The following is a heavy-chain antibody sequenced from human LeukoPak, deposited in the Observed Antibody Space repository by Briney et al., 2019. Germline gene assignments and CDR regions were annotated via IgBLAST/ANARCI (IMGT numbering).Heavy chain of an antibody. J-gene: IGHJ4*02. CDR2: IYTSGST. CDR3: ARGRGYGYSSSLDFDY. CDR1: GGSISSYY. V-gene: IGHV4-4*07. D-gene: IGHD6-6*01. Sequence: PSETLSLTCTVSGGSISSYYWSWIRQPAGKGLEWIGRIYTSGSTNYNPSLKSRVTMSVDTSKNQFSLKLSSVTAADTAVYYCARGRGYGYSSSLDFDYWGQGTLVTVSS.